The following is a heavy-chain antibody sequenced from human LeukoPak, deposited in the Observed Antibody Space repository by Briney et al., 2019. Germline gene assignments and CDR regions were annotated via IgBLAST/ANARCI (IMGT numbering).Heavy chain of an antibody. D-gene: IGHD4-17*01. CDR1: GFTVSSNY. V-gene: IGHV3-66*01. CDR2: IYSGGST. Sequence: GGSLRLSCAASGFTVSSNYMSWVRRAPGKGLEWVSVIYSGGSTYYADSVKGRFTISRDNSKNTLYLQMNSLRAEDTAVYYCAREDYGRSRYYYGMDVWGQGTTVTVSS. CDR3: AREDYGRSRYYYGMDV. J-gene: IGHJ6*02.